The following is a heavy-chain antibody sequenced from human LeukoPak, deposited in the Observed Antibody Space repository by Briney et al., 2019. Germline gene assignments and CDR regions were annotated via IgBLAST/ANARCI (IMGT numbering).Heavy chain of an antibody. D-gene: IGHD2-15*01. V-gene: IGHV3-7*01. CDR1: GLSFSAYW. J-gene: IGHJ5*02. Sequence: GGSLRLSCAASGLSFSAYWMNWFGKSPGRGLEWLASIKKDGSEKYYVDSVKGRFTISRDNAKNSLYLRMSNLRTEDTATYYCARAACTGGSCYYAWGRGTLVTVSA. CDR3: ARAACTGGSCYYA. CDR2: IKKDGSEK.